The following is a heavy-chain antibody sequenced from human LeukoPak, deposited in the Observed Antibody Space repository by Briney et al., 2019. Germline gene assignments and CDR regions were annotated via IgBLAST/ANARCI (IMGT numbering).Heavy chain of an antibody. CDR1: GFTFSSYW. CDR3: VRVGGYYLDY. J-gene: IGHJ4*02. CDR2: INSDESRT. V-gene: IGHV3-74*01. Sequence: GGSLRHSCAASGFTFSSYWMHWVRQAPGEGLVWVSRINSDESRTTYADSVKGRFTISRDNAKSTLHLQMNSLRAEDTAVYYCVRVGGYYLDYWGQGTLVTVSS. D-gene: IGHD3-10*01.